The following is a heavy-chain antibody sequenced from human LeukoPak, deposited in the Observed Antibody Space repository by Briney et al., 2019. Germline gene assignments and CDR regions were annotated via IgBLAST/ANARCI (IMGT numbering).Heavy chain of an antibody. CDR3: ARAFNVGVPPNWFDP. V-gene: IGHV3-21*01. Sequence: GGSLRLSCAASGFLFSSYSMNWVRQAPGKGLEWVSSISSSSTYIYYADSVKGRFTISRDNAKYSLYLQMNSLRAEDTAVYYCARAFNVGVPPNWFDPWGQGTLVTVSS. CDR1: GFLFSSYS. J-gene: IGHJ5*02. CDR2: ISSSSTYI. D-gene: IGHD2-2*01.